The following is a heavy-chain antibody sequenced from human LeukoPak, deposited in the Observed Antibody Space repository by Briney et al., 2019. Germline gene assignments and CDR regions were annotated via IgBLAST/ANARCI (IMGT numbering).Heavy chain of an antibody. Sequence: SETLSLTCAVYGGSFSGYYWSWIRQPPGKGLEWIGEINHSGSTNYNPSLKRRVTISVDTSKHQFSLKLSSVTAADTAVDYRPRGPGAGGYDSRRYYYYYYMDVWGKGTTVTVSS. J-gene: IGHJ6*03. CDR2: INHSGST. CDR3: PRGPGAGGYDSRRYYYYYYMDV. D-gene: IGHD5-12*01. CDR1: GGSFSGYY. V-gene: IGHV4-34*01.